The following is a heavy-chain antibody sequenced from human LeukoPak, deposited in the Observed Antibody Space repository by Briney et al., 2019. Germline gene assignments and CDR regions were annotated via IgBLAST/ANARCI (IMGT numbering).Heavy chain of an antibody. CDR2: ISYDIYSK. Sequence: GGSLRLSCAASGFTFSSYSMHWVRQAPGKGLEGVAVISYDIYSKYYADSVRGRFTISRDNSENTLYLQMNSLRGEDTAVYYCARDAWSIRSYFDYWGQGTLVTVSS. CDR3: ARDAWSIRSYFDY. D-gene: IGHD2-8*01. CDR1: GFTFSSYS. J-gene: IGHJ4*02. V-gene: IGHV3-30*04.